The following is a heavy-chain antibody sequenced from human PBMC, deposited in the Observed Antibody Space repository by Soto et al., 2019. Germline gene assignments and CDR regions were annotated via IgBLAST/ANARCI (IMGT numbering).Heavy chain of an antibody. CDR2: IYYNGNT. J-gene: IGHJ3*01. D-gene: IGHD4-17*01. CDR1: GVYITSGAYY. V-gene: IGHV4-31*03. CDR3: ARARLRAVYAFDF. Sequence: SETLSLTCTLSGVYITSGAYYWTWVRQHPGKGLVWIGYIYYNGNTYFSPSLKSRLTISIDTSKNQFSLKLSSMTAADTAMYYCARARLRAVYAFDFWGQGTMVTVSS.